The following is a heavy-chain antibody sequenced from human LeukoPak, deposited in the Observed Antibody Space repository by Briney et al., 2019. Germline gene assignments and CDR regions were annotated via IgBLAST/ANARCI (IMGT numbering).Heavy chain of an antibody. V-gene: IGHV1-69*05. CDR2: IIPIFGTT. CDR1: GGTFSSYA. J-gene: IGHJ6*03. D-gene: IGHD5-18*01. CDR3: ARGRYSFGFDYYYYMDV. Sequence: SVKVSCKASGGTFSSYAISRVRQAPGQGLEWMGGIIPIFGTTYYAQKFQGRVTFITDESTSTAYMELSSLRSDDTAVYYCARGRYSFGFDYYYYMDVWGKGTTVTVSS.